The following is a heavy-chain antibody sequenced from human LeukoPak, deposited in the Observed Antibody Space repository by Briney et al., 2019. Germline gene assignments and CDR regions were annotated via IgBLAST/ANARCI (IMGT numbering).Heavy chain of an antibody. CDR3: ARGPGVRRPSSFDS. CDR2: IYYSGST. J-gene: IGHJ4*02. D-gene: IGHD1-14*01. CDR1: GGSIDSSSYF. V-gene: IGHV4-39*01. Sequence: PSETLSLTCTVSGGSIDSSSYFWGWIRQPPGKGLEWIGTIYYSGSTYYNPSLKSRLTISVDTSKNQFSLKLSSVTAADTALYYCARGPGVRRPSSFDSGGQGPLVTVPS.